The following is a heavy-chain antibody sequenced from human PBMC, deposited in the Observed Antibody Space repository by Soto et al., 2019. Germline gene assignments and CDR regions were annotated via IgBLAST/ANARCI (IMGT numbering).Heavy chain of an antibody. J-gene: IGHJ3*02. Sequence: PSETXSLTCTVSGASIIISYLIWIRQSPGKGLEWIAYVYYTGKTKYNPSLSGRVTVSVDTSKNQLSLKLTSVTAADTAVYYCASGFFDNSTGNYNPFDIWGQGTMVTVSS. CDR2: VYYTGKT. D-gene: IGHD3-9*01. V-gene: IGHV4-59*01. CDR1: GASIIISY. CDR3: ASGFFDNSTGNYNPFDI.